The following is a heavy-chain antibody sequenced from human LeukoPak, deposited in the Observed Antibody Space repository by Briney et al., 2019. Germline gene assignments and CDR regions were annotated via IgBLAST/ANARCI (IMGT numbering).Heavy chain of an antibody. Sequence: GGSLRLSCAASGFTVSSNYMSWVRQAPGKGLEWVSVIYSGGSTYYADSVKGRFTISRDNSKNTLYLQMNSLRAEDTAVYYCARGHPSSEGYYDSSGYYDYWGQGTLVTVSS. J-gene: IGHJ4*02. CDR2: IYSGGST. V-gene: IGHV3-53*01. CDR1: GFTVSSNY. CDR3: ARGHPSSEGYYDSSGYYDY. D-gene: IGHD3-22*01.